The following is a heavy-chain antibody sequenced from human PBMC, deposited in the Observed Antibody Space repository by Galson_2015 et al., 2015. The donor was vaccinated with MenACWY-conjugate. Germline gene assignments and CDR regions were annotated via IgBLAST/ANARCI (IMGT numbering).Heavy chain of an antibody. D-gene: IGHD3-3*01. Sequence: SLRLSCAASGFTLSSYSMHWVRQSPGKGLEWVALIWSDGNKKSYVDSVRGRFTISRDNSKNTLYLQMNNLRADDTAVYYCARDRDVEWLPSNWYDPWGQGTLVTVSS. V-gene: IGHV3-33*01. J-gene: IGHJ5*02. CDR1: GFTLSSYS. CDR2: IWSDGNKK. CDR3: ARDRDVEWLPSNWYDP.